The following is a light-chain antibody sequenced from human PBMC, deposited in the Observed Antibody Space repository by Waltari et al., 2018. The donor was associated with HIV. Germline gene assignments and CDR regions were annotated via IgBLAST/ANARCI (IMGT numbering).Light chain of an antibody. CDR1: TLAKQY. CDR3: QSIDSGGTFV. Sequence: SYELTQPPSVSVSPGQTARITCSGDTLAKQYAYWYQQKPGQAPQLVMYQDIERPSGIPERFSASSSGTAVTLTISRVQAADEADYYCQSIDSGGTFVFGTGTKVTVL. V-gene: IGLV3-25*03. J-gene: IGLJ1*01. CDR2: QDI.